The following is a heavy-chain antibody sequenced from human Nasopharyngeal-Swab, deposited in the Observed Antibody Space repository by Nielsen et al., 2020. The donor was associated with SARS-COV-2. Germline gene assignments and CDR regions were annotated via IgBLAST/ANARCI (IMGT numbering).Heavy chain of an antibody. D-gene: IGHD5-18*01. V-gene: IGHV1-46*01. CDR3: ARQGFRGTAMTYYYYMDV. CDR1: GYTFTSYY. J-gene: IGHJ6*03. Sequence: ASVKVSCKASGYTFTSYYMHWVRQAPGQGLEWMGIINPSGGSTSYAQKFQGRVTMTRDTSTSTVYMELSSLRSEDTAVYYCARQGFRGTAMTYYYYMDVWGKGTTVTVSS. CDR2: INPSGGST.